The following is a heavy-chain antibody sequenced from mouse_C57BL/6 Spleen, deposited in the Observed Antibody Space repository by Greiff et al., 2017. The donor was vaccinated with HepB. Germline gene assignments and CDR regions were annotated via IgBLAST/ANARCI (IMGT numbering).Heavy chain of an antibody. CDR3: ARSGLPYYYAKDY. V-gene: IGHV5-17*01. J-gene: IGHJ4*01. CDR2: ISSGSSTI. D-gene: IGHD2-4*01. Sequence: EVKLVESGGGLVKPGGSLKLSCAASGFTFSDYGMHWVRQAPEKGLEWVAYISSGSSTIYYADTVKGRFTISRDNAKNTLFLQMTSLRSEDTAMYYCARSGLPYYYAKDYWGQGTSVTVSS. CDR1: GFTFSDYG.